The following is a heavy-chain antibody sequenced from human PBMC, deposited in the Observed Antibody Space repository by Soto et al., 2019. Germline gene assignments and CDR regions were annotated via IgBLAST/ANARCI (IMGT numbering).Heavy chain of an antibody. CDR3: ARGYDFWSGYYYPYGMDV. CDR2: ISYDGSNK. V-gene: IGHV3-30-3*01. Sequence: QVQLVESGGGVVQPGRSLRLSCAASGFNFSSYAMHWVRQAPGKGLEWVAVISYDGSNKNYADSVKGRFTISRDNSKNTLYLQMNSLRAEDTAVYYCARGYDFWSGYYYPYGMDVWGQGTTVTVS. J-gene: IGHJ6*02. CDR1: GFNFSSYA. D-gene: IGHD3-3*01.